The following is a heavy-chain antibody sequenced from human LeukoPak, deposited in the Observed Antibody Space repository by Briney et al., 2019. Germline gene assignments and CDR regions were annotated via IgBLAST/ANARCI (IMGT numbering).Heavy chain of an antibody. CDR2: INPNGGGT. V-gene: IGHV1-2*02. Sequence: GASVKVSCKTSGYNFIDYYVYWVRQAPGQRLEWMGWINPNGGGTNYAQKFQGRVTMTRDTSITTAYMELSSLRSDDTAVYYCARGVVACPNWGQGTLVTVSS. D-gene: IGHD2-15*01. J-gene: IGHJ4*02. CDR3: ARGVVACPN. CDR1: GYNFIDYY.